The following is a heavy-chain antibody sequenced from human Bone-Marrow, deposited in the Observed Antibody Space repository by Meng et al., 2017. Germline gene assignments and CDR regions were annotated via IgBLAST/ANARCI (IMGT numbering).Heavy chain of an antibody. Sequence: GESLKISCAASGFTFSSYWMSWVRQAPGKGLEWVANIKQDGSEKCYVDSVKGRFTISRDNAKNSLYLQMNSLRAEDTAVYYCARDRTTVAPPYCWFDPWGQGTLVTVSS. CDR3: ARDRTTVAPPYCWFDP. J-gene: IGHJ5*02. D-gene: IGHD4-11*01. V-gene: IGHV3-7*01. CDR2: IKQDGSEK. CDR1: GFTFSSYW.